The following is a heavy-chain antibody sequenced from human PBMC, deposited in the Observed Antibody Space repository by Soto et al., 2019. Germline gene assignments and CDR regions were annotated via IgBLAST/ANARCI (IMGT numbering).Heavy chain of an antibody. Sequence: QVQLAQSGAEVKKPGASVTVSCKASGYTFSTYGISWVRQAPGQGLEWVGWISVHNGYTKYATELQGRGTVTTDPSTSTAYMELRSLRSDDSAVYYCARLEHNFGPHDYWGQGTLVTVTS. CDR1: GYTFSTYG. CDR2: ISVHNGYT. D-gene: IGHD1-1*01. CDR3: ARLEHNFGPHDY. J-gene: IGHJ4*02. V-gene: IGHV1-18*01.